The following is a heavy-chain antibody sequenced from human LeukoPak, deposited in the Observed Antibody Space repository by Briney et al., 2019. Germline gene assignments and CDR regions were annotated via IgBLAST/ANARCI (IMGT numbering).Heavy chain of an antibody. J-gene: IGHJ4*02. Sequence: QTGGSLRLSCAASGFTFSSYAMHWVRQAPGKGLEWVAVISYDGSNKYYADSVKGRFTISRDNSKNTLYLQMNSLRAEDTAVYYCARDRVLDGQWLVPLDYWGQGTLVTVSS. CDR1: GFTFSSYA. V-gene: IGHV3-30*04. CDR2: ISYDGSNK. D-gene: IGHD6-19*01. CDR3: ARDRVLDGQWLVPLDY.